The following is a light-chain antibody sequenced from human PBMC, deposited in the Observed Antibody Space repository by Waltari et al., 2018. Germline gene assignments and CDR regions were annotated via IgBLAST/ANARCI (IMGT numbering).Light chain of an antibody. CDR3: HQVIDYPFT. Sequence: IQLTQSPSSLSASVGDRVTITCRVSQGISSYLVWYQQNTGKPPKLLIYAAFTLQSGVPSKCSSSSSGTDFTLTINSLQPEDFATYYCHQVIDYPFTFGPGTKVDIK. CDR1: QGISSY. V-gene: IGKV1-9*01. CDR2: AAF. J-gene: IGKJ3*01.